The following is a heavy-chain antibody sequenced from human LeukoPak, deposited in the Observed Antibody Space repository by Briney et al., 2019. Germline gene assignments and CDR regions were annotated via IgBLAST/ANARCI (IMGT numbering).Heavy chain of an antibody. CDR3: IRDSSGYYGGFFY. D-gene: IGHD3-22*01. Sequence: PGGSLRLSCAASGFTFSSYWMHWVRQAPGKGLVWVSRINSDGSSTSYADSVKGRFTISRGNAKNMVYLQMNSLRAEDTAVYYCIRDSSGYYGGFFYWGQGTLVTVSS. V-gene: IGHV3-74*01. J-gene: IGHJ4*02. CDR1: GFTFSSYW. CDR2: INSDGSST.